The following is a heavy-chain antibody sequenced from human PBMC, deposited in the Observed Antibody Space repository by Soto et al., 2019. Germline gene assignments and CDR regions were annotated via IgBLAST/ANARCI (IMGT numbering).Heavy chain of an antibody. Sequence: GGSLRLSCVGYGFTFSTYSINWVRQAPGKGLEWVSSISSRSDIYYADSVKGRFTISRDNAKNSVSLQMNSLRAEDTAVYYCAREYTAWPLAYGLDVWGQGTTVTVS. D-gene: IGHD2-2*02. J-gene: IGHJ6*02. CDR2: ISSRSDI. V-gene: IGHV3-21*01. CDR1: GFTFSTYS. CDR3: AREYTAWPLAYGLDV.